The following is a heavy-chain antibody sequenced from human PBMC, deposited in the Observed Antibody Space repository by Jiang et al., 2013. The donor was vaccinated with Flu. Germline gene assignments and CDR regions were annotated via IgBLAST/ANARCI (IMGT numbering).Heavy chain of an antibody. D-gene: IGHD3-22*01. CDR3: ARDGYYYDNPRSDAFDI. J-gene: IGHJ3*02. CDR1: GGSISSSNW. Sequence: GSGLVKPSGTLSLTCAVSGGSISSSNWWSWVRQPPGKGLEWIGEIYHSGSTNYNPSLKSRVTISVDKSKNQFSLKLSSVTAADTAVYYCARDGYYYDNPRSDAFDIWGQGTMVTVSS. V-gene: IGHV4-4*02. CDR2: IYHSGST.